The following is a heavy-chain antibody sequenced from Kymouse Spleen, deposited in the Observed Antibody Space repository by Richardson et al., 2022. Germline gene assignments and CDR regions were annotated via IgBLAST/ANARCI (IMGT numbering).Heavy chain of an antibody. Sequence: QVQLQQWGAGLLKPSETLSLTCAVYGGSFSGYYWSWIRQPPGKGLEWIGEINHSGSTNYNPSLKSRVTISVDTSKNQFSLKLSSVTAADTAVYYCAGSIAARNWFDPWGQGTLVTVSS. CDR2: INHSGST. CDR3: AGSIAARNWFDP. J-gene: IGHJ5*02. V-gene: IGHV4-34*01. CDR1: GGSFSGYY. D-gene: IGHD6-6*01.